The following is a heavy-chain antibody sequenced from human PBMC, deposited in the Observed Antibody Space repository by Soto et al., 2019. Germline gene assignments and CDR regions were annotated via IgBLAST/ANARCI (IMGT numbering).Heavy chain of an antibody. CDR2: IRSKASSYST. V-gene: IGHV3-72*01. D-gene: IGHD1-7*01. J-gene: IGHJ4*02. CDR1: GFTFSDHF. Sequence: EVQLVESGGGLVQPGGSLRLSCAASGFTFSDHFMDWVRQAPGKGLEWVGRIRSKASSYSTEYAASVKGRFTISRDDSTNSLYLQMDSLKTEDTAVYYCGIDNRNYLLDYWGQGTLVTVSS. CDR3: GIDNRNYLLDY.